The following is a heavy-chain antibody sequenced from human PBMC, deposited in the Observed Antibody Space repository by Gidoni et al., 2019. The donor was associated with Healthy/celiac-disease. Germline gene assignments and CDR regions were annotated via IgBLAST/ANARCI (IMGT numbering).Heavy chain of an antibody. D-gene: IGHD6-13*01. CDR2: ISGSGGST. V-gene: IGHV3-23*01. CDR3: AKGEIAAAGGGY. CDR1: GFTFSSYA. Sequence: GLVQPGRSLILSCSASGFTFSSYAMRWVRQAPGKGLEWVSAISGSGGSTYYADSVKGRFTISRDNSKNTLYLQMNSLRAEDTAVYYCAKGEIAAAGGGYWGQGTLVTVSS. J-gene: IGHJ4*02.